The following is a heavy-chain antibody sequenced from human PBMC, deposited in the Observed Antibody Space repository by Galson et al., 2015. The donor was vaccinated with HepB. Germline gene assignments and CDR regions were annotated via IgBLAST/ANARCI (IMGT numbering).Heavy chain of an antibody. CDR2: INPSGGST. V-gene: IGHV1-46*01. J-gene: IGHJ3*02. Sequence: SCKASGYTFTSYYMHWVRQAPGQGLEWIGIINPSGGSTSYAQKFQGRVTMTRDTSTSTVYMELSSLRSEDTAVYYCARDLRSGSYFSNAFDIWGQGTMVTVSS. D-gene: IGHD1-26*01. CDR3: ARDLRSGSYFSNAFDI. CDR1: GYTFTSYY.